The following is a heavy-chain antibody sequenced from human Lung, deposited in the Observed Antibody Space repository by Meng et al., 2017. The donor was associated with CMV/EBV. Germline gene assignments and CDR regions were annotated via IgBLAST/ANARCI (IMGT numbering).Heavy chain of an antibody. CDR2: INPSGGST. J-gene: IGHJ4*02. V-gene: IGHV1-46*01. CDR3: ARVGQAGGTGFFDY. CDR1: GYTFTSYY. Sequence: ASXXVSXKASGYTFTSYYMHWVRQAPGQGLEWMGRINPSGGSTSYAQKFQGRVTMTRDTSTSTVYMELSSLRSEDTDVYYCARVGQAGGTGFFDYWGQGNXVTVSS. D-gene: IGHD6-13*01.